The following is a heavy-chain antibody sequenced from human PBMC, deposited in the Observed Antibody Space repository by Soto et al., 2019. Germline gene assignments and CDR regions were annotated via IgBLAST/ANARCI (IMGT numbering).Heavy chain of an antibody. V-gene: IGHV3-30-3*01. Sequence: GGSLRLSCAASGFTFSSYAMHWVRQAPGKGLEWVAVISYDGSNKYYADSVKGRFTISRDNSKNTLYLQMNSLRAEDTAVYYCARAGDGYIHPFDYWGQGTLVTV. CDR1: GFTFSSYA. J-gene: IGHJ4*02. CDR2: ISYDGSNK. CDR3: ARAGDGYIHPFDY. D-gene: IGHD5-12*01.